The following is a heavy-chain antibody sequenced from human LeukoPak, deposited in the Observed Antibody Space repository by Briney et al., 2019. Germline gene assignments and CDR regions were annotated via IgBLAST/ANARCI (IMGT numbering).Heavy chain of an antibody. CDR1: GGSIINSNW. CDR2: IDHSGST. J-gene: IGHJ6*02. Sequence: PSGTLSLTCAVSGGSIINSNWWSWVRQPPGKGLEWIGEIDHSGSTSYNPSLKSRVTMSVDRSQNQFSLRLSTVTAADTAVYYCARDLRSGSSSGINYYGMDVWGQGTTVTVSS. V-gene: IGHV4-4*02. CDR3: ARDLRSGSSSGINYYGMDV. D-gene: IGHD6-6*01.